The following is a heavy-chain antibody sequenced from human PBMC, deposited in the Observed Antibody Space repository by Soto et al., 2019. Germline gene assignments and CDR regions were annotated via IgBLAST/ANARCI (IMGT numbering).Heavy chain of an antibody. J-gene: IGHJ4*02. V-gene: IGHV4-39*07. CDR1: GGSISNTNYY. D-gene: IGHD6-19*01. CDR3: ARVAVAGTRVDY. Sequence: SETLSLTCTVSGGSISNTNYYWGWIRQPPGKGLEWIGSIYYSGSTHYSPSLKSRVTISVDKSKNQFSLKLSSVTAADTAVYYCARVAVAGTRVDYWGQGTLVTVSS. CDR2: IYYSGST.